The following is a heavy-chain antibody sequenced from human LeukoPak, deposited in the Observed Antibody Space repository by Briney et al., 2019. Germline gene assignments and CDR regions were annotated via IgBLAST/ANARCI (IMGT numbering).Heavy chain of an antibody. D-gene: IGHD3-10*01. CDR1: GGSISSGGYS. CDR3: ARGVKDWFDP. CDR2: IYHSGST. Sequence: SETLSLTCAVSGGSISSGGYSWSWIRQPPGKGLEWIGYIYHSGSTYYNPSLKSRVTISVDRSKNQFSLKLSSVTAADTAVYYCARGVKDWFDPWGREPWSPSPQ. J-gene: IGHJ5*02. V-gene: IGHV4-30-2*01.